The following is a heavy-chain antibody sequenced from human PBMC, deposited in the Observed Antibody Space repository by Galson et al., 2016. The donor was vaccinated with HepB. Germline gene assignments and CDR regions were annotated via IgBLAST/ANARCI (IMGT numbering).Heavy chain of an antibody. CDR3: AKFQSGHCDY. V-gene: IGHV3-23*01. J-gene: IGHJ4*02. Sequence: SLRLSCAASGFSFRSYAMGWVRQAPGKGLEWVSAISGDGGGTYYADSVTGRFTISRDNSKNTLYLQMNSLRAEDTAIYYCAKFQSGHCDYWGQGTLVTVSS. D-gene: IGHD3-3*01. CDR1: GFSFRSYA. CDR2: ISGDGGGT.